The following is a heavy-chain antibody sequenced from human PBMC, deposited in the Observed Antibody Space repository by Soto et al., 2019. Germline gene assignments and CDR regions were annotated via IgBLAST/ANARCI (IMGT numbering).Heavy chain of an antibody. CDR1: GFTFSSYG. CDR3: AKAQGVTKRAFMGYYFDY. J-gene: IGHJ4*02. D-gene: IGHD3-10*01. CDR2: ISYDGSNK. Sequence: PGGSLRLSCAASGFTFSSYGMHWVRQAPGKGLEWVAVISYDGSNKYYADSVKGRFTISRDNSKNTLYLQMNSLRAEDTAVYYCAKAQGVTKRAFMGYYFDYWGQGTLVTVSS. V-gene: IGHV3-30*18.